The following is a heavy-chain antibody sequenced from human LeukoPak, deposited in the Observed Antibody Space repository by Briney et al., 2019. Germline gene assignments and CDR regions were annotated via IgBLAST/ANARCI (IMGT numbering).Heavy chain of an antibody. V-gene: IGHV4-39*07. J-gene: IGHJ3*02. Sequence: QPSETLSLTCTVSGGSISSSSYYWGWIRQPPGKGLEWIGSIYYSGSTNYNPSLKSRVTISVDTSKNQFSLKLSSVTAADTAVYYCARDANFYGYGNHDAFDMWGQGTMVTVSS. CDR3: ARDANFYGYGNHDAFDM. D-gene: IGHD2/OR15-2a*01. CDR2: IYYSGST. CDR1: GGSISSSSYY.